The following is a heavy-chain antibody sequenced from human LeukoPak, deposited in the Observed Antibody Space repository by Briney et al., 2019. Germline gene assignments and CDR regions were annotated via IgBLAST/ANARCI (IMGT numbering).Heavy chain of an antibody. CDR1: GFTFSSYA. CDR2: ISGSDGST. J-gene: IGHJ5*02. Sequence: GGSLRLSCAASGFTFSSYAMSWVRQAPGKGLEWVSAISGSDGSTYYADSVKGRFTISRDNFKNTLYLQMNSLRAEDTAVYYCAKGGRYCSSTSCWENWFDPWGQGTLVTVSS. V-gene: IGHV3-23*01. CDR3: AKGGRYCSSTSCWENWFDP. D-gene: IGHD2-2*01.